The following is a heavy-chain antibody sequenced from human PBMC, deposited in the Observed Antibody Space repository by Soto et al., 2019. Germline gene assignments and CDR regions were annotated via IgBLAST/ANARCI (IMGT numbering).Heavy chain of an antibody. J-gene: IGHJ4*02. D-gene: IGHD3-16*01. CDR1: GGTFGNSA. CDR3: AKVMAAAGYDS. CDR2: IIPVFGTV. V-gene: IGHV1-69*01. Sequence: QVKLVQSGAEVKKPGSSVKVSCKASGGTFGNSAISWVRQDPGQGLEWMGGIIPVFGTVNYAQKFEGRVTMAADESTSTVFMKMSRLTSEDTAVYYCAKVMAAAGYDSWGQGTLVTVSS.